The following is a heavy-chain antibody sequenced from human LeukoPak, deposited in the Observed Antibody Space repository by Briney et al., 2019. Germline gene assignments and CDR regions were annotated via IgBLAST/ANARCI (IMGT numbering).Heavy chain of an antibody. D-gene: IGHD3-10*01. V-gene: IGHV4-61*02. CDR2: IYTNGST. Sequence: SQTLSLTCTASGGSISSGSYYWSWIRQPPGTGLEWIGRIYTNGSTNYNPSLKSRVTISVDTSKNQFSLKLSSVTAADTAVYYCARQEYYYGSGSYHPPYYFDYWGQGTLVTVSS. CDR1: GGSISSGSYY. J-gene: IGHJ4*02. CDR3: ARQEYYYGSGSYHPPYYFDY.